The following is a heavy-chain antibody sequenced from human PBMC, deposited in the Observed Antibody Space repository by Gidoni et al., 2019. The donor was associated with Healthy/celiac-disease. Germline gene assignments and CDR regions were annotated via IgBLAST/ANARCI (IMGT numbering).Heavy chain of an antibody. CDR2: ISGSGGST. J-gene: IGHJ4*02. D-gene: IGHD5-18*01. CDR1: GFTFRSYA. Sequence: EVQLLESGGGLVQPGGSLRLSCAASGFTFRSYAMSWVRQAPGKGLEWVSAISGSGGSTYYADSVKGRFTISRDNSKNTLYLQMNSLRAEDTAVYYCAKDTDVGYSYGYDYWGQGTLVTVSS. V-gene: IGHV3-23*01. CDR3: AKDTDVGYSYGYDY.